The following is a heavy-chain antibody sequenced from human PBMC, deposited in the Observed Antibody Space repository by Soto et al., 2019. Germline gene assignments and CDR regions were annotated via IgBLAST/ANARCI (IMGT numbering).Heavy chain of an antibody. CDR2: ISYDGSNK. CDR1: GFTFSSYG. Sequence: GGSLRLSCAASGFTFSSYGMHWVRQAPGKGLEWVAVISYDGSNKYYADSVKGRFTISRDNSKNTLYLQMNSLRAEDTAVYYCAKDISVVVVTCFDYWGQGTLVTVSS. D-gene: IGHD3-22*01. CDR3: AKDISVVVVTCFDY. V-gene: IGHV3-30*18. J-gene: IGHJ4*02.